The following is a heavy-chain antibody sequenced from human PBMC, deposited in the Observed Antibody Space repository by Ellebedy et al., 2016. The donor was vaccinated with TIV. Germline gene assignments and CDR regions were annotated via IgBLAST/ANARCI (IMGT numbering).Heavy chain of an antibody. D-gene: IGHD3-16*01. CDR1: NGSVTTHY. J-gene: IGHJ3*02. V-gene: IGHV4-59*08. CDR2: FYYRGSP. Sequence: MPGGSLRLSCIFSNGSVTTHYWSWSRQPPGKGLELIGHFYYRGSPNYNPSLKSRVTMLIDTSKNQFSLKLTSVTAADTAVYYCASLDAGGRAAFDNWGQGTMVTVSS. CDR3: ASLDAGGRAAFDN.